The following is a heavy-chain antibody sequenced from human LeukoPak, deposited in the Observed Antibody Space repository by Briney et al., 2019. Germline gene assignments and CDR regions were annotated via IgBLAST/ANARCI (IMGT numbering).Heavy chain of an antibody. D-gene: IGHD2-21*01. CDR3: ARRPLSAVIQNYFEY. Sequence: GESLQISCKGSGYSFTSYWIGWVRQMPGKGLEWMGIIFPGDSDTRYSPSFQGQVTISADKSINTAYLQWSSLKASDTAMYYCARRPLSAVIQNYFEYWGLGTLVTVSS. CDR2: IFPGDSDT. V-gene: IGHV5-51*01. J-gene: IGHJ4*02. CDR1: GYSFTSYW.